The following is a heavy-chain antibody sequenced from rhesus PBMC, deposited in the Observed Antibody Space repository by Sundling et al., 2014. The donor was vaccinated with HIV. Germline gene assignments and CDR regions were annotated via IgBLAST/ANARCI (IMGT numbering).Heavy chain of an antibody. Sequence: EVLLVESGGGLAKPGGSLRLSCAASGFTLSSYGVHWVRQAQGKGLEWVSSISRGGTTYYADSVKGRFTISRDISKNTFSLQMNSLRVEDTAMYYCAKERWQRLVILPGLDSWGQGVVVTVSS. D-gene: IGHD6-31*01. J-gene: IGHJ6*01. CDR3: AKERWQRLVILPGLDS. CDR1: GFTLSSYG. V-gene: IGHV3-103*01. CDR2: ISRGGTT.